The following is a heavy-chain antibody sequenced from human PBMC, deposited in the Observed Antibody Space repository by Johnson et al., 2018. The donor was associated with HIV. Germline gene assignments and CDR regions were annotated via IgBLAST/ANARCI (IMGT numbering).Heavy chain of an antibody. J-gene: IGHJ3*02. D-gene: IGHD1-26*01. CDR3: ARGRPWGWELRRDAFDI. V-gene: IGHV3-11*01. Sequence: QVQLVESGGGLVKPGGSLRLSCAASGFTFSDYYMIWIRQAPGKGLEWVSYISSSGNTIYYADSVKGRFTISRDNAKNSLYLQMNSLRVEDTALYYCARGRPWGWELRRDAFDIWGQGTMVTVSS. CDR1: GFTFSDYY. CDR2: ISSSGNTI.